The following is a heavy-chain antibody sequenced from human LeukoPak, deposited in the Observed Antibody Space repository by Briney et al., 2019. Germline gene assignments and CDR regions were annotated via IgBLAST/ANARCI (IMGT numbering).Heavy chain of an antibody. CDR3: ARSASPVGATLGHFDY. CDR1: GFTFSSYE. CDR2: IYYSGST. Sequence: LRLSCAASGFTFSSYEMNWVRQPPGKGLEWIGSIYYSGSTYYNPSLKSRVTISVDTSKNQFPLKLSSVTAADTAVYYCARSASPVGATLGHFDYWGQGTLVTVSS. J-gene: IGHJ4*02. D-gene: IGHD1-26*01. V-gene: IGHV4-39*01.